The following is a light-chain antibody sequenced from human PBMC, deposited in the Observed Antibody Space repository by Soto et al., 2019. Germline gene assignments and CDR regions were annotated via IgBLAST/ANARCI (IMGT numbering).Light chain of an antibody. CDR3: HQYGSSFT. V-gene: IGKV3-20*01. J-gene: IGKJ3*01. Sequence: EIVLTQSPGTLSLSPGERATLSCRASQSVSSSYLAWYQQKPGQAPRLLIYGASSRATGIPDRFSGSGSGTAFTLTISRLEPEHFAVYYCHQYGSSFTFGPGTKVDIK. CDR1: QSVSSSY. CDR2: GAS.